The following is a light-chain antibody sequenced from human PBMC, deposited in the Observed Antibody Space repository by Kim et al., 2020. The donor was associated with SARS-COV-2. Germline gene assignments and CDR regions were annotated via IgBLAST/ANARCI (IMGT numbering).Light chain of an antibody. J-gene: IGLJ3*02. CDR2: STT. V-gene: IGLV7-43*01. Sequence: QAVVTQEPSLTVSPGWTVTLTCASSTGAVTSRYYPNWFQQKPGQAPRALIYSTTYKYSWTPARFSGSLLGGQAALTLSGAQPEDEADYYCLLYYGGGWVSGGGTQLTVL. CDR3: LLYYGGGWV. CDR1: TGAVTSRYY.